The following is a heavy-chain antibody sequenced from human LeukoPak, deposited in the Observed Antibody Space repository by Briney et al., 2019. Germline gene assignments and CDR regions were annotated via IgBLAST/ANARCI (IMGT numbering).Heavy chain of an antibody. CDR1: GGSISSYY. V-gene: IGHV4-59*01. CDR2: IYYSGST. J-gene: IGHJ1*01. D-gene: IGHD6-25*01. Sequence: PSETLSLTCTVSGGSISSYYWSWIRQPPGKGLEWIGYIYYSGSTNYNPSLKSRVTISVDTSKNQFSLKLSSVTAADTAVYYCARSSGYSSEFQHWGQGTLVTVSS. CDR3: ARSSGYSSEFQH.